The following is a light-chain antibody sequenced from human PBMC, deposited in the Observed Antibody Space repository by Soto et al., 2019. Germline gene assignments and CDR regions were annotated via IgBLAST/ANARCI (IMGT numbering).Light chain of an antibody. J-gene: IGKJ2*01. CDR2: DAS. Sequence: EIVLTQSPDTLSLSPGERATLSCRTSQNVNSNFLAWYQQKPGQAPRLLFYDASTRAAGVPDRFRRGGPGTDLPLTITRLEPEDFAIYYCQQYGRSPLLYAFGQGTRVGVK. CDR1: QNVNSNF. V-gene: IGKV3-20*01. CDR3: QQYGRSPLLYA.